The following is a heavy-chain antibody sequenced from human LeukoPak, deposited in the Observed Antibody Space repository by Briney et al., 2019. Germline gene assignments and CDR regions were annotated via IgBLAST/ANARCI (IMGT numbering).Heavy chain of an antibody. CDR1: GFTFSSYS. J-gene: IGHJ4*02. CDR3: AKHYDNSNYGLDY. CDR2: ISSSSSYI. V-gene: IGHV3-21*04. Sequence: GGSLRLSCAASGFTFSSYSMNWVRQAPGKGLEWVSSISSSSSYIYYADSVKGRFTISRDNAKNSLYLQMNSLRAEDTAVYYCAKHYDNSNYGLDYWGQGTLVTVSS. D-gene: IGHD4-11*01.